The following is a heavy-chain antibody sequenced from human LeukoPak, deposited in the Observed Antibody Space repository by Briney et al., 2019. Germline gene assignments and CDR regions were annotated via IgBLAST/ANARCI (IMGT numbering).Heavy chain of an antibody. D-gene: IGHD4-17*01. V-gene: IGHV4-59*08. J-gene: IGHJ4*02. Sequence: PSETLSLTCIVSGGSINSYYWSWLRQPPGKGLEWIGYIYYSGSTNYNPSLKSRVTISVDTSKNQFSLNLTFVTAADTAVYYCARHGGVVYGDFPFDYWGQGTLVTVSS. CDR3: ARHGGVVYGDFPFDY. CDR2: IYYSGST. CDR1: GGSINSYY.